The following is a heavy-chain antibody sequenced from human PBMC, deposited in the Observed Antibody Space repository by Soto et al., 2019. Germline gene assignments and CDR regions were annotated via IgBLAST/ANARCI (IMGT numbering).Heavy chain of an antibody. V-gene: IGHV5-51*01. CDR2: IYPGDHET. D-gene: IGHD6-13*01. Sequence: GESLKISCQSSGYTFSNFWIGWVRQLPGKGLEWMGIIYPGDHETRYSPSFHGKVTISADRSINTAYLQWNSLEASDTAFYFCARSPRSSPYFDYWGQGALITVSS. CDR3: ARSPRSSPYFDY. CDR1: GYTFSNFW. J-gene: IGHJ4*02.